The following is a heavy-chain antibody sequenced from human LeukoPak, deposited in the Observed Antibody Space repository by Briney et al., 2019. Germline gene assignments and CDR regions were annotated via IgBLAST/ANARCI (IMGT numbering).Heavy chain of an antibody. Sequence: GGSLRLSCAASGFTFSSYAMSWVRQAPGKGLEWVSAISGSGGSTYYADSVKGRFTISRDNSKNTLYLQMNSLRAEDTAVYYCAEDRRRIFGGGNFEYLGQGTLVTVSS. D-gene: IGHD3-3*01. CDR2: ISGSGGST. CDR1: GFTFSSYA. CDR3: AEDRRRIFGGGNFEY. V-gene: IGHV3-23*01. J-gene: IGHJ4*02.